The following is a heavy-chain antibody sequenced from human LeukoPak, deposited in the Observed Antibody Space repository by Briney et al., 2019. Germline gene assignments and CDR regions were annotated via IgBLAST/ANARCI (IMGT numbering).Heavy chain of an antibody. D-gene: IGHD4-11*01. CDR2: ISAYNGNT. Sequence: WASVKVSCKASGYTFTSYGISWVRQAPGQGLEWMGWISAYNGNTNYAQKLQGRVTMTTDTSTSTAYMELRSLRSDDTAVYYCAREPLPVTRNRPFDYWGQGTLVTVSS. V-gene: IGHV1-18*01. J-gene: IGHJ4*02. CDR1: GYTFTSYG. CDR3: AREPLPVTRNRPFDY.